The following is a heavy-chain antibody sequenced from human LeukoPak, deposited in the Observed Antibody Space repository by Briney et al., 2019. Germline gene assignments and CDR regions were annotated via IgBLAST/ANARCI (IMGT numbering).Heavy chain of an antibody. J-gene: IGHJ3*02. CDR3: ATSTIVDIVAMDAFDI. CDR1: GYTFTSYD. Sequence: ASVKVSCKASGYTFTSYDINWVRQAPGQGLEWMGWISAYNGNTNYAQKLQGRVTMTTDTSTSTAYMELRSLRSDDTAVYYCATSTIVDIVAMDAFDIWGQGTMVTVSS. D-gene: IGHD5-12*01. V-gene: IGHV1-18*01. CDR2: ISAYNGNT.